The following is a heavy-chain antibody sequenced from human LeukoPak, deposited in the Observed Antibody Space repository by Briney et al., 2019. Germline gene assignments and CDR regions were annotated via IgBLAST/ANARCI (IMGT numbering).Heavy chain of an antibody. CDR2: IIPIFGTA. D-gene: IGHD6-19*01. CDR3: AVGFYIAVAGTWGFDY. CDR1: GGTFSSYA. Sequence: ASVKVSCKASGGTFSSYAISWVRQAPGQGLEWMGWIIPIFGTANYAQKFQGRVTITTDESTSTAYMELSSLRSEDTAVYYCAVGFYIAVAGTWGFDYWGQGTLVTVSS. J-gene: IGHJ4*02. V-gene: IGHV1-69*05.